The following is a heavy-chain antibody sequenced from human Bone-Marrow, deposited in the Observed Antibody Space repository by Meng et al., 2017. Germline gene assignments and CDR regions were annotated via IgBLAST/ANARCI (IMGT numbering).Heavy chain of an antibody. V-gene: IGHV1-8*01. Sequence: VQLLQSGLEVEKPGAPVKVSCTAYGDTITSYDIYWGGQAHAQGLQWMGWMNPNSGKTGYEQKFQSRVTMTRNTSKNTVSLELSSLRAEDTAVYYCAREPYSSKDWFDPWGQGTLVTVSS. CDR1: GDTITSYD. CDR3: AREPYSSKDWFDP. D-gene: IGHD6-13*01. CDR2: MNPNSGKT. J-gene: IGHJ5*02.